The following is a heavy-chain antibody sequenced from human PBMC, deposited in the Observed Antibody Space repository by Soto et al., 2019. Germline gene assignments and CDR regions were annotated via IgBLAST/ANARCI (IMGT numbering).Heavy chain of an antibody. CDR2: ISGSGGST. J-gene: IGHJ6*02. Sequence: GGSLRLSCAASGFTFSSYAMSWVRQAPGKGLEWVSAISGSGGSTYYADSVKGRFTISRDNSKNTRYLQMNSLRAEDTAVYYCAKDTVIHYYYYGMDVWGQGTTVTVSS. D-gene: IGHD4-17*01. CDR3: AKDTVIHYYYYGMDV. CDR1: GFTFSSYA. V-gene: IGHV3-23*01.